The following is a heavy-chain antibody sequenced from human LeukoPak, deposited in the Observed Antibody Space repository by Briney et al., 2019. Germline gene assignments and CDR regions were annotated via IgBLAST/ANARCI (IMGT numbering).Heavy chain of an antibody. CDR1: GFTFSNYA. J-gene: IGHJ4*02. V-gene: IGHV3-23*01. CDR3: AKAPDIVVVTVCDY. D-gene: IGHD2-2*01. CDR2: ISGSGGST. Sequence: TGGSLRLSCAASGFTFSNYAMTWVRQAPGKGLEWVSAISGSGGSTYYADSVKGRFTISRDNSKNTLYLQMNSLRAEDTAVYYCAKAPDIVVVTVCDYWGQGTLVTVSS.